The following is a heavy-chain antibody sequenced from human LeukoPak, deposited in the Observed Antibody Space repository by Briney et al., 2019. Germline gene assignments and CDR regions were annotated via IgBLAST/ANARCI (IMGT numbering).Heavy chain of an antibody. CDR2: TYYRSKWYN. D-gene: IGHD1-26*01. J-gene: IGHJ5*02. Sequence: SQTLSLTCALSGDIVSSNNVAWHWIRQSPSRGLEWLGRTYYRSKWYNDYALSVKSRITINPDTSKNQFSLRLNSVTPEDTAVYYCARAYSRSYWSSWWLDPWGQGTLVTVSS. CDR3: ARAYSRSYWSSWWLDP. V-gene: IGHV6-1*01. CDR1: GDIVSSNNVA.